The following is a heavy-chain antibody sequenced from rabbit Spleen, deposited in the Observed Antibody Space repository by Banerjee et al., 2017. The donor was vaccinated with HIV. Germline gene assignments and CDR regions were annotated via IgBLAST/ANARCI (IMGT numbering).Heavy chain of an antibody. CDR1: GFTLSNYW. Sequence: QSLEESGGDLVKPGASLTLTCTASGFTLSNYWICWVRQAPGKGLEWIACIYTGSSGSTYYANWAKGRFTISKASSTVDLKMTSLTAADTATYFCARDLVAVIGWNFNLWGPGTLVTVS. CDR2: IYTGSSGST. V-gene: IGHV1S40*01. J-gene: IGHJ4*01. D-gene: IGHD4-2*01. CDR3: ARDLVAVIGWNFNL.